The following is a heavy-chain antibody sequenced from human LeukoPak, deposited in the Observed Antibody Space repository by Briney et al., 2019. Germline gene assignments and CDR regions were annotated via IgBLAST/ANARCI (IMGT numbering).Heavy chain of an antibody. CDR3: ARGGDGSGIRYYYYYMDV. D-gene: IGHD3-10*01. J-gene: IGHJ6*03. CDR1: GGSISSSNYY. CDR2: IYTSEST. Sequence: PSETLSLTCSVSGGSISSSNYYWSWIRQPAGKGLEWIGRIYTSESTNYNPSLKSRVTISVDTSKNQFSLKLSSVTAADTAVYYCARGGDGSGIRYYYYYMDVWGKGTTVTISS. V-gene: IGHV4-61*02.